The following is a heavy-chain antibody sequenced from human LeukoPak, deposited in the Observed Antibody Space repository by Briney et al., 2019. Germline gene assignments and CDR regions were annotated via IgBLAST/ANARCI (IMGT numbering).Heavy chain of an antibody. J-gene: IGHJ4*02. V-gene: IGHV3-30-3*01. Sequence: GRSLRLSCAASGFTFSSYAMHWVRQAPGKGLEWVAVISYDGSNKYYADSVKGRFTISRDNSKNTLYLQMNSLRAEDTAVYYCANQRGGFDYWGQGTLVTVSS. D-gene: IGHD2-2*01. CDR2: ISYDGSNK. CDR1: GFTFSSYA. CDR3: ANQRGGFDY.